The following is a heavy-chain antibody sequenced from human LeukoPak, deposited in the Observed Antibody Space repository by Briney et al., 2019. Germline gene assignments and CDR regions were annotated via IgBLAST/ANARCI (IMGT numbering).Heavy chain of an antibody. CDR2: ISYDGSNK. CDR3: ARDLFRGVISFGHLDY. CDR1: GFTFSSYA. Sequence: GGSLRLSCAASGFTFSSYAMHWVRQAPGKGLEWVAVISYDGSNKYYADSVKGRFTISRDNSKNTLYLQMNSLRAEDTAVYYCARDLFRGVISFGHLDYWGQGTLVTVSS. D-gene: IGHD3-10*01. J-gene: IGHJ4*02. V-gene: IGHV3-30*04.